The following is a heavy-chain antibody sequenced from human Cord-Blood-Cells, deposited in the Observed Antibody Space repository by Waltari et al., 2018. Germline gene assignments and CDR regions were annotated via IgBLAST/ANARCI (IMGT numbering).Heavy chain of an antibody. J-gene: IGHJ3*02. CDR2: IIPIFGTA. V-gene: IGHV1-69*01. Sequence: QVQLVQSGAEVRKPGSSLKVSCKASGGNSSSYAIRWVRHAPGQGLEWMGGIIPIFGTANYAQKFQGRVTITADESTSTAYMELSSLRSEDTAVYYCARGCYYYDSIGYAFDIWGQGTMVTVSS. CDR3: ARGCYYYDSIGYAFDI. D-gene: IGHD3-22*01. CDR1: GGNSSSYA.